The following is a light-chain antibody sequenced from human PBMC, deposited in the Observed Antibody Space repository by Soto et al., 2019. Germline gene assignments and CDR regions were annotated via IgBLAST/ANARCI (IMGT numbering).Light chain of an antibody. V-gene: IGLV2-8*01. J-gene: IGLJ3*02. CDR1: SSDVGAYKY. CDR2: EVT. Sequence: QSALTQPPSASGSPGQSVTISCTGTSSDVGAYKYVSWYQQYPGKAPKLMIYEVTKRPSGVPDRFSGSKSGNTASLTVSGLQAEDEADYYCTSYAGNDIWVFGGGTKATVL. CDR3: TSYAGNDIWV.